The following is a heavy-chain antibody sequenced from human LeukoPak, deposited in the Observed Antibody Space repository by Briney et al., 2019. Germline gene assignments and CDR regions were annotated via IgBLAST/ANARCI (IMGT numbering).Heavy chain of an antibody. CDR3: ARYDYGDYVPIY. V-gene: IGHV4-61*01. CDR2: IYYSGST. J-gene: IGHJ4*02. Sequence: SETLSLTCTVAGDSVSSVTDYWAWIRQPPGKGLEWIGYIYYSGSTIYNPSLKSRVTISVDTSKNQFSLKLSSVTAADTAVYYCARYDYGDYVPIYWGQGTLVTVSS. CDR1: GDSVSSVTDY. D-gene: IGHD4-17*01.